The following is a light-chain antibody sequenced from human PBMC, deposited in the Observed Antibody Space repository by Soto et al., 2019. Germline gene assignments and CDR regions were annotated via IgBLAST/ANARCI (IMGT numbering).Light chain of an antibody. CDR2: EVS. CDR1: SSDIGGYNY. V-gene: IGLV2-8*01. Sequence: QSVLTQPPSASGSPGQSVTISCTGTSSDIGGYNYVSWYQQHPGKAPKLIIYEVSKRPSGVPDRFSGSKSGNTASLTVSGLHTEDEADYYCSSYARSDNLAFGGGTKLTVL. J-gene: IGLJ2*01. CDR3: SSYARSDNLA.